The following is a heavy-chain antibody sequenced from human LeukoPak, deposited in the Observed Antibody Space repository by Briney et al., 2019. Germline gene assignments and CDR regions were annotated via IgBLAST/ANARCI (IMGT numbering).Heavy chain of an antibody. D-gene: IGHD6-19*01. CDR2: ISYDGSNK. V-gene: IGHV3-30*18. CDR3: AKDKKQWLEHFDY. J-gene: IGHJ4*02. CDR1: GFTFSSYG. Sequence: GGSLRLSCAASGFTFSSYGRHWVRQAPGKGLEWVAVISYDGSNKYYADSVKGRFTISRDNSKNTLYLQMNSLRAEDTAVYYCAKDKKQWLEHFDYWGQGTLVTVSS.